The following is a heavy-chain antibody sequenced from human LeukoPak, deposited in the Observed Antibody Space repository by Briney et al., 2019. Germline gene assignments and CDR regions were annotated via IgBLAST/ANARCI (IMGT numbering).Heavy chain of an antibody. Sequence: KSSETLSLTCTVSGGSISSYYWSWIRQPPGKGLEWIGYIYYSGSTNYNPSLKSRVTISVDMSKNQFSLKLSSVTAADTAVYYCARGAPATAMAFDYWGQGTLVTVSS. CDR3: ARGAPATAMAFDY. J-gene: IGHJ4*02. D-gene: IGHD5-18*01. V-gene: IGHV4-59*01. CDR1: GGSISSYY. CDR2: IYYSGST.